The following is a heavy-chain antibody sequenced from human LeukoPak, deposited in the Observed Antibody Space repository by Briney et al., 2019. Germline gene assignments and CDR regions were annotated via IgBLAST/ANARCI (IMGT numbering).Heavy chain of an antibody. CDR2: ISSSGSTI. Sequence: GGSLRLSCAASGFTFSDYYMSWIRQAPGKGLEWVSYISSSGSTIYYADSVKGRFTISRDNAKNSLYLQMNSLRAEDTAVYYCARDWQEVEQSPGYYYYGMDVWGQGTTVTVSS. V-gene: IGHV3-11*01. CDR1: GFTFSDYY. CDR3: ARDWQEVEQSPGYYYYGMDV. D-gene: IGHD6-19*01. J-gene: IGHJ6*02.